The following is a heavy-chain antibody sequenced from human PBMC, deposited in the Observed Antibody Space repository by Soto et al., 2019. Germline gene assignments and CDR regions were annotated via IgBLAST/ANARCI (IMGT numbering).Heavy chain of an antibody. CDR2: INAGNGDI. V-gene: IGHV1-3*01. D-gene: IGHD2-15*01. J-gene: IGHJ5*02. CDR1: GYTFTRCA. CDR3: ASGDCSSGSCYFFDP. Sequence: QVQLVQSGAEVKKPGASVKVSCKASGYTFTRCAMHWVRQAPGQRLEWMGWINAGNGDIKYSQKFQGRLTITRDTSARTDYMELSSLTFEDTAVYYCASGDCSSGSCYFFDPWGQGTLVTVSS.